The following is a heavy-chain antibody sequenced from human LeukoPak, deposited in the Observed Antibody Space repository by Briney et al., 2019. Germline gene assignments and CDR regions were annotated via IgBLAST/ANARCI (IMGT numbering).Heavy chain of an antibody. V-gene: IGHV3-33*01. D-gene: IGHD3-3*01. Sequence: GGSLRPSCAVSGFTFSAYGIHWVRQAPGKGLEWVAVIWYDGSNKYYADSVKGRFTISRDNSKNTLYLQMNSLTAEDTAVYYCARGGLTITMFGVDFIRNFDRWGQGTLVTVSS. CDR2: IWYDGSNK. CDR1: GFTFSAYG. CDR3: ARGGLTITMFGVDFIRNFDR. J-gene: IGHJ4*02.